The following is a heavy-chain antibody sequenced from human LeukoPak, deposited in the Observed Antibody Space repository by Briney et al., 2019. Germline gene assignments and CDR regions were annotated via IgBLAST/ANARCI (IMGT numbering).Heavy chain of an antibody. D-gene: IGHD6-25*01. V-gene: IGHV4-34*01. CDR1: GGSFSGYY. Sequence: SETLSLTCAVYGGSFSGYYWSWIRQPPGKGLEWIGEINHSGSTNYNPSLKSRVTISVDTSKNQFSLKLSSVTAADTAVYYCARGLIAARYWGQGTLVTVS. CDR3: ARGLIAARY. J-gene: IGHJ4*02. CDR2: INHSGST.